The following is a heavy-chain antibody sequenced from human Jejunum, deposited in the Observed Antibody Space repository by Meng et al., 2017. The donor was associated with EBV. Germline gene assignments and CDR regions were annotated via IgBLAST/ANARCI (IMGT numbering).Heavy chain of an antibody. CDR2: MSPNRCNT. D-gene: IGHD6-13*01. V-gene: IGHV1-8*02. CDR1: GYACSSND. Sequence: QWQLVPSGDEGKNPGASGKCPCKAAGYACSSNDINGVGQASVQGPYWIGGMSPNRCNTGYAQKFQGRVTMTRDTSISTAYLELSSLRSEDTAVYYCARGVAAGFDYWGQGTLVTVSS. J-gene: IGHJ4*02. CDR3: ARGVAAGFDY.